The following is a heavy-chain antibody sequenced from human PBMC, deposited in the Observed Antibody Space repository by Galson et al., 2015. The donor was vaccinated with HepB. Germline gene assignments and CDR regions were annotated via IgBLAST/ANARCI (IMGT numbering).Heavy chain of an antibody. CDR3: ARPFLGEWEPYFDY. J-gene: IGHJ4*02. Sequence: SVKVSCKASGYTFTGYYMHWVRQAPGQGLEWLGWINPNSGGTNYAPKFQGRVAMTRDTSTSTAYMELSRLTSDDTAVYYCARPFLGEWEPYFDYWGQGTLVTVSS. D-gene: IGHD3-10*01. CDR1: GYTFTGYY. V-gene: IGHV1-2*02. CDR2: INPNSGGT.